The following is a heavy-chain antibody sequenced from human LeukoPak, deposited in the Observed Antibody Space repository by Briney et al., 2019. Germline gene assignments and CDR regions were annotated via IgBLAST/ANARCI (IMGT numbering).Heavy chain of an antibody. V-gene: IGHV4-30-4*07. D-gene: IGHD6-13*01. J-gene: IGHJ4*02. CDR3: ARLWGIAAEGYFDY. CDR2: IYYSGST. CDR1: GGSISSGGYS. Sequence: PSETLSLTCAVSGGSISSGGYSWSWIRQRPGKGLEWIGYIYYSGSTYYNPSLKSRVTISVDTSKNQFSLKLSSVTAADTAVYYCARLWGIAAEGYFDYWGQGTLVTVSS.